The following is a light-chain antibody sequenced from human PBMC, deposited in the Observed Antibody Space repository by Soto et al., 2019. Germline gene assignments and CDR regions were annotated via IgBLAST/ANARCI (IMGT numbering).Light chain of an antibody. CDR3: SSYTGSGTLVI. Sequence: QAVVTQPASVSGAPGQSITISCTGTSSDVGRYKYVSWYQQHPGKAPKLMIYDVTNRPSGVSNRFSGSKSGNTASLTISGLQAEDEANYYCSSYTGSGTLVIFGGGTKLTVL. CDR2: DVT. J-gene: IGLJ2*01. V-gene: IGLV2-14*03. CDR1: SSDVGRYKY.